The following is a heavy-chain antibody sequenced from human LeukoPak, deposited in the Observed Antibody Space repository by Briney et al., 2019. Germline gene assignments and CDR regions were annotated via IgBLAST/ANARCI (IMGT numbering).Heavy chain of an antibody. D-gene: IGHD1-14*01. CDR3: ARHPTLTSGGNFDY. CDR1: GGSISRSSYY. V-gene: IGHV4-39*01. Sequence: ASETLSLTCSVSGGSISRSSYYGGLLRQPPGKGLEWIGSLYNTETTYYNPSLQSRVTISVDTSKNQLSLKLSSVTAADTAVYYCARHPTLTSGGNFDYWGQGTLVTVSS. CDR2: LYNTETT. J-gene: IGHJ4*02.